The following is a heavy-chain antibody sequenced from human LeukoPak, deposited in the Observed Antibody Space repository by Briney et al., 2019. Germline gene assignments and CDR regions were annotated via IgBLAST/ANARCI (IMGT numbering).Heavy chain of an antibody. V-gene: IGHV4-59*01. D-gene: IGHD6-13*01. CDR2: IYYSGST. CDR1: GGSISSYY. Sequence: SETLSLISTVSGGSISSYYWSWIRQPPGKGLEWIGYIYYSGSTNYNPSLKSRVTISVDTSKNQFSLKLSSVTAADTAVYYCARDEYSSSWYQHWGQGTLVTVSS. CDR3: ARDEYSSSWYQH. J-gene: IGHJ4*02.